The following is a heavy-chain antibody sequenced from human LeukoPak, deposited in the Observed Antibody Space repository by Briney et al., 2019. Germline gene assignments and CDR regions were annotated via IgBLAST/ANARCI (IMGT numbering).Heavy chain of an antibody. J-gene: IGHJ4*02. CDR3: ARGMGDFWSGYLYYFDY. CDR2: INHSGST. Sequence: SETLSLTCAVYGGSFSDSYWSWIRQPPGKGLEWIGEINHSGSTNYNPSLKSRVTISVDTSKNQFSLKLSSVTAADTAVYYCARGMGDFWSGYLYYFDYWGQGTLVTVSS. D-gene: IGHD3-3*01. CDR1: GGSFSDSY. V-gene: IGHV4-34*01.